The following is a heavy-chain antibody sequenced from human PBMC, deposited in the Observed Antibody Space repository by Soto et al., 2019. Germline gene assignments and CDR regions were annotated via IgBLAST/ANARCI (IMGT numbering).Heavy chain of an antibody. CDR3: ARAVGFWSGYYVDY. Sequence: GASVKVSCKASGDTFTSYGISWVRQAPGQGLEWMGWISAYNGNTNYAQKLQGRVTMTTDTSTSTAYMELRSLRSDDTAVYYCARAVGFWSGYYVDYWGQGTLVTVSS. V-gene: IGHV1-18*01. J-gene: IGHJ4*02. D-gene: IGHD3-3*01. CDR1: GDTFTSYG. CDR2: ISAYNGNT.